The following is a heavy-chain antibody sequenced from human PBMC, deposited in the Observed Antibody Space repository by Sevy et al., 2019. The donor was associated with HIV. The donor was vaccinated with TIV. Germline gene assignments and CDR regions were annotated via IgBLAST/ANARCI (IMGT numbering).Heavy chain of an antibody. V-gene: IGHV4-39*01. Sequence: SETLSLTCTVSGGSISSSSYYWGWIRQPPGKGLEWIGNIYYSGITYFNPSLKSRVTISVDTSKNQFSLKLRSVTAADTAVYYCASSFPTSGYIYPYYYMDVWGKGTTVTVSS. J-gene: IGHJ6*03. D-gene: IGHD5-18*01. CDR3: ASSFPTSGYIYPYYYMDV. CDR2: IYYSGIT. CDR1: GGSISSSSYY.